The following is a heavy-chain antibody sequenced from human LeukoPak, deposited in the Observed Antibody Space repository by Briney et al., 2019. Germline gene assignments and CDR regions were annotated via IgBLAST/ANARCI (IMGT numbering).Heavy chain of an antibody. Sequence: ASVKVSCKASGYTFTSYHIDWVRQAPGQGPEWMGWMNAKSGHTGYAQNLEGRVTMTRDTSTNTAYMELRGLRSEDTAVYFCGRDHREKKTGAFNYGGRGPLVPVSS. D-gene: IGHD1-14*01. V-gene: IGHV1-8*01. J-gene: IGHJ4*02. CDR1: GYTFTSYH. CDR2: MNAKSGHT. CDR3: GRDHREKKTGAFNY.